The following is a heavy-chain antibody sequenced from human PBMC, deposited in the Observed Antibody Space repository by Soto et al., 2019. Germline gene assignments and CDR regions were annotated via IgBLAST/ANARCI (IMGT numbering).Heavy chain of an antibody. V-gene: IGHV3-30*18. J-gene: IGHJ4*01. CDR1: GFTFSSYG. D-gene: IGHD3-22*01. CDR3: EKDLYYYDSSGHLFDY. Sequence: GGSLRLSCAASGFTFSSYGMHWVRQAPGKGLEWVAVISYDGSNKYYADSVKGRFTISRDNSKNTLYLQMNSLRAEDTAVYYCEKDLYYYDSSGHLFDYWGHGTLVTVSS. CDR2: ISYDGSNK.